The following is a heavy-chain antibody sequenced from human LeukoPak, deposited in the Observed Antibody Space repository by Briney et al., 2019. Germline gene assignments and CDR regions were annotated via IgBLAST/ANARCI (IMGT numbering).Heavy chain of an antibody. CDR1: GFTFSSYE. D-gene: IGHD3-22*01. V-gene: IGHV3-48*03. CDR3: ARGSVYYYDSSGHWGY. Sequence: PGGSLRLSCAASGFTFSSYEMNWVRQPPGKGLEWGSYISSSGSTIYYADSVKGRFTISRDNAKNSLYLQMNSLRAEDTAVYYCARGSVYYYDSSGHWGYWGQGTLVTVS. CDR2: ISSSGSTI. J-gene: IGHJ4*02.